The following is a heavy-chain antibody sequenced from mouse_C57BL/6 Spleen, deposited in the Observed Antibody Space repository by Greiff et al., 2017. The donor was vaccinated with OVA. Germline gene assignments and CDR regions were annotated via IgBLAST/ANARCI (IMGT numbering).Heavy chain of an antibody. CDR2: VRNKANGYTT. CDR3: ARWDYGAYFDV. J-gene: IGHJ1*03. V-gene: IGHV7-3*01. Sequence: EVNLVESGGGLVQPGGSLSLSCAASGFTFTDYYMYWVRQPPGKALEWLGFVRNKANGYTTEYSASVKGRFTISRDNSQSILYLQMNALRAEDSATYYCARWDYGAYFDVWGTGTTVTVSS. CDR1: GFTFTDYY. D-gene: IGHD1-1*01.